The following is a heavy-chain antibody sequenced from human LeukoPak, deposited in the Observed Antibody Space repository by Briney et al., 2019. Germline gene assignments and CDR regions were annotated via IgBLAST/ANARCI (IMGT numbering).Heavy chain of an antibody. D-gene: IGHD2-15*01. CDR2: ISSGSSYI. CDR3: ARGRCSGGSCQPHWYFDL. J-gene: IGHJ2*01. Sequence: GGSLRLSCAASGFTFSTYTMNWVRQVPGKGLEWVSSISSGSSYIYYADSVKGRFTISRDNAKNSLYLQMNSLRAEDTAVYYCARGRCSGGSCQPHWYFDLWGRGNLVTVSS. V-gene: IGHV3-21*01. CDR1: GFTFSTYT.